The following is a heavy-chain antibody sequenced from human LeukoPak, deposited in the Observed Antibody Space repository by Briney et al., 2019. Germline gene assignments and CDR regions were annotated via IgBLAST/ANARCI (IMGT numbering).Heavy chain of an antibody. Sequence: GGSLRLPCAASGFTFSDYYMSWIRQAPGKGLEWVSYISSSGSTIYYADSVKGRFTISRDNAKNSLYLQMNSLRAEDTAVYYCARQDYYDSSGYNDAFDIWGQGTMVTVSS. CDR2: ISSSGSTI. V-gene: IGHV3-11*01. CDR3: ARQDYYDSSGYNDAFDI. CDR1: GFTFSDYY. J-gene: IGHJ3*02. D-gene: IGHD3-22*01.